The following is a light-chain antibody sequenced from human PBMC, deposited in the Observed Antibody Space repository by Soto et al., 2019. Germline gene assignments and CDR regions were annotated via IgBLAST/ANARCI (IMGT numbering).Light chain of an antibody. CDR2: DAS. V-gene: IGKV3-11*01. CDR1: QSISSPY. Sequence: EIVLTQSPATLSLSPGERATLSCRASQSISSPYLAWYQQKPGQAPRLLFSDASNRATGIPARFSGSGSGTDFTLTISSLEPEDFAVYYCQQRSNWPLTFGGGTKVEIK. J-gene: IGKJ4*01. CDR3: QQRSNWPLT.